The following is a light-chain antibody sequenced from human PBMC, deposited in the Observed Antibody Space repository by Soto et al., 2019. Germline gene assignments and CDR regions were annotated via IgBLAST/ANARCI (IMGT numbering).Light chain of an antibody. CDR1: QGISTY. Sequence: DIQMTQSPSTLSASVGDRVTITCRASQGISTYLAWFQLKPGKAPGLLIYRASSLESGVPSRFSGSGSGTEFTVTISNLQPDDFATYYCQQYDSYPYTFGQGTKLEIK. V-gene: IGKV1-5*03. CDR2: RAS. CDR3: QQYDSYPYT. J-gene: IGKJ2*01.